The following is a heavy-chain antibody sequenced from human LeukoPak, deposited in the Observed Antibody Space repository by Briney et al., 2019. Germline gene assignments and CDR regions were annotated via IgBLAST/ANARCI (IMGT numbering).Heavy chain of an antibody. CDR3: ARDRGVYCTNGVCYGPYYYSYGMDV. J-gene: IGHJ6*02. D-gene: IGHD2-8*01. CDR2: ISSSSSYI. CDR1: GFTFSSYS. Sequence: GGSLRLSCAASGFTFSSYSMNWVRQAPGKGLEWVSSISSSSSYIYYADSVKGRFTISRDNAKNSLYLQMNSLRAEDTAVYYCARDRGVYCTNGVCYGPYYYSYGMDVWGQGTTVTVSS. V-gene: IGHV3-21*01.